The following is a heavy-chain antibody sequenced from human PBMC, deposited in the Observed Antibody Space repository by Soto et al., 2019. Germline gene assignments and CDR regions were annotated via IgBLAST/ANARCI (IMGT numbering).Heavy chain of an antibody. CDR3: ARVLSGSSLFDY. CDR1: GGSIISDY. CDR2: ISYSGST. J-gene: IGHJ4*02. Sequence: SETMSLTCTVSGGSIISDYWSWIRQPPGKGLEWIGYISYSGSTNYNPSLKSLVTISVDTSKNQFSLKLFSVTAADTAVYYCARVLSGSSLFDYWAQGTRVIVSS. D-gene: IGHD1-26*01. V-gene: IGHV4-59*01.